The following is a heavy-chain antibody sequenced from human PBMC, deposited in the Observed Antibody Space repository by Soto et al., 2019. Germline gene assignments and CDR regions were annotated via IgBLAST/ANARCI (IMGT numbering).Heavy chain of an antibody. V-gene: IGHV5-10-1*01. CDR3: ARRIYNGYEILDY. D-gene: IGHD5-12*01. J-gene: IGHJ4*02. CDR2: ISPSDSYT. Sequence: PGESLKISCKGSGYSFSSYWITWVRQKPGEALEWLGRISPSDSYTDYSPTFQGHVYISTDKYTNTVYLEWSSLKASDTAMYYCARRIYNGYEILDYWGQGTRVTVSS. CDR1: GYSFSSYW.